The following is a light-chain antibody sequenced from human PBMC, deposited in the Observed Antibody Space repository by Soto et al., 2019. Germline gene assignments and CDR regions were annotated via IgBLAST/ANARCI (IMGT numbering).Light chain of an antibody. J-gene: IGKJ4*01. CDR3: QQRTDWPT. CDR2: DTS. CDR1: QSVSHF. Sequence: EIVLTQSPATLSLSPGESATLSCRASQSVSHFLAWYQQKPGQAPRLLIYDTSSRATGIPGRFSGSGSGTDFTLTIDILEPADAAVHYCQQRTDWPTFGGGTKVEI. V-gene: IGKV3-11*01.